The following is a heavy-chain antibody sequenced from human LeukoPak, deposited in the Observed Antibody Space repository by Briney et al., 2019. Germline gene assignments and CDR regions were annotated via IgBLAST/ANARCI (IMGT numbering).Heavy chain of an antibody. J-gene: IGHJ3*02. CDR1: GGSISSYY. CDR3: ARCLEYSSSSYAFDI. D-gene: IGHD6-6*01. Sequence: SETLSLTCTVSGGSISSYYWSWIRQPPGKGLEWIGYIYYSGSTNYNPSLKSRVTISVDTSKNQFSLKLSSVTAADTAVYYCARCLEYSSSSYAFDIWGQGTMVTVSS. CDR2: IYYSGST. V-gene: IGHV4-59*01.